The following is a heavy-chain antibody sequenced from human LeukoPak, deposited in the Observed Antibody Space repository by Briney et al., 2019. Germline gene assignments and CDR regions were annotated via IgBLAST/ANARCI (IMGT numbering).Heavy chain of an antibody. Sequence: GGSLRLSCAASGFTFSSYAMSWVRQAPGKGLEWVSTISGSGGSTYYADSVKGRFTISRDNSKNTLYLQMNSLRAEDTAVYYCAKGRDIVVVVAATGYWGQGTLVTVSS. V-gene: IGHV3-23*01. CDR2: ISGSGGST. CDR1: GFTFSSYA. CDR3: AKGRDIVVVVAATGY. D-gene: IGHD2-15*01. J-gene: IGHJ4*02.